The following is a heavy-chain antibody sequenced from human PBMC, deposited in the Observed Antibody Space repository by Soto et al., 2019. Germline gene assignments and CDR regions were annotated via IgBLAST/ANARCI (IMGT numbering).Heavy chain of an antibody. CDR2: IYYSGST. J-gene: IGHJ4*02. Sequence: ETLSLTCTISGDSISNSNYYWGWIRQPPGKGLEWIGSIYYSGSTYYNPSLKSRVTISVDTSRNQFSLKLRSVTAGDTAVYYCARGQLWFSPVDYWGQGTLVTVSS. V-gene: IGHV4-39*01. CDR3: ARGQLWFSPVDY. CDR1: GDSISNSNYY. D-gene: IGHD5-18*01.